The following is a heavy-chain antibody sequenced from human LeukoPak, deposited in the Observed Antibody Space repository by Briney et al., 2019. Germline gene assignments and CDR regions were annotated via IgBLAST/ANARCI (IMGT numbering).Heavy chain of an antibody. CDR3: TRESRRTVTTSNFDY. Sequence: SLRLSCTASVFTFGDYAMSWFRQAPGKGLEWVGFIRSKADGGTTEYAASVKGRFTISRDDSKSIADLQMNGLKTEDTAVYYCTRESRRTVTTSNFDYWGQGTLVTVSS. V-gene: IGHV3-49*03. CDR2: IRSKADGGTT. CDR1: VFTFGDYA. J-gene: IGHJ4*02. D-gene: IGHD4-17*01.